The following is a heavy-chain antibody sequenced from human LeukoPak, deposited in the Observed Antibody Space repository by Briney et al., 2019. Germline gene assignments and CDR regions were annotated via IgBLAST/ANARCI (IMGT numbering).Heavy chain of an antibody. J-gene: IGHJ4*02. CDR2: IKSDGSSA. V-gene: IGHV3-74*01. CDR1: GFTFSSYW. Sequence: PGGSLRFSCAASGFTFSSYWMHWVRQAPGKGLVWVSRIKSDGSSANYAESVKGRFTISRDNAKKTMHLQMNSLGAEDTAVYYCATSPPDSSWVYWGQGTLVTVSS. D-gene: IGHD6-13*01. CDR3: ATSPPDSSWVY.